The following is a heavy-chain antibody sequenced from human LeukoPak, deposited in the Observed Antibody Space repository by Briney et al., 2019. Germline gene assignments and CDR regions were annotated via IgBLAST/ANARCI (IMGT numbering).Heavy chain of an antibody. Sequence: SQTLSLTCAVYGGSFSVYYCSWIRQPPGKGLEWVGEINHSGSTNYNRSLKSRVTISVDTSNNHFSLKLSSVAAADTAVYYCARGVGRFGAYFDYWGQGTLVTVSS. CDR3: ARGVGRFGAYFDY. CDR1: GGSFSVYY. V-gene: IGHV4-34*01. J-gene: IGHJ4*02. CDR2: INHSGST. D-gene: IGHD3-10*01.